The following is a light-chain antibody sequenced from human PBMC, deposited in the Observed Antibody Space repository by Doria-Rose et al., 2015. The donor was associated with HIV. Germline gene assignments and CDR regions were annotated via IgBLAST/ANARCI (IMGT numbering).Light chain of an antibody. V-gene: IGLV1-40*01. Sequence: QSVLTQPPSVSGAPGQRVAISCTGSSSNIGAGFDVNWYQQVPGTGSKLLIHGNTNRPSGVPDRFSGSKSGTSASLAISGLRAEGEADYYCQSYDSRLSVYVFGTGTKVTVL. J-gene: IGLJ1*01. CDR3: QSYDSRLSVYV. CDR2: GNT. CDR1: SSNIGAGFD.